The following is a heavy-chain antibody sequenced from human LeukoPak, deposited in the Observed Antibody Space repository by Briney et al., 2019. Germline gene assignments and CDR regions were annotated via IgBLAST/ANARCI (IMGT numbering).Heavy chain of an antibody. D-gene: IGHD3-10*01. J-gene: IGHJ3*02. V-gene: IGHV3-23*01. Sequence: GGSLRLSCAASGFTFSSYAMSWVRQATGKGLEWVSAISGSGGSTYYADSVKGRFTISRDNSKNTLYLQMNSLRAEDTAVYYCAKDYPPSGSYSTGAPDAFDIWGQGTMVTVSS. CDR2: ISGSGGST. CDR1: GFTFSSYA. CDR3: AKDYPPSGSYSTGAPDAFDI.